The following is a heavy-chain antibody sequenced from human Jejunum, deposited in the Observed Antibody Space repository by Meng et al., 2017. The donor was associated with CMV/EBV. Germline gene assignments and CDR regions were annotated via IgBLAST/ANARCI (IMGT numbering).Heavy chain of an antibody. CDR1: FHEYA. J-gene: IGHJ4*02. Sequence: FHEYAMTGVRQATGKGLEWVSGIRWNSVNIGYADTVKGRFNISRDNAKNSMYLQRISLRAEDTAFYFCAKDMDTITRHLWEPFDYWGQGTLVTVSS. D-gene: IGHD5-12*01. CDR2: IRWNSVNI. CDR3: AKDMDTITRHLWEPFDY. V-gene: IGHV3-9*01.